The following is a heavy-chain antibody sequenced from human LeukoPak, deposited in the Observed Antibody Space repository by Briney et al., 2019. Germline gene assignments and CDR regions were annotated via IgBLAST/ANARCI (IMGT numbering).Heavy chain of an antibody. CDR1: GGSISSSS. V-gene: IGHV3-30*18. D-gene: IGHD1-26*01. J-gene: IGHJ3*02. CDR3: AKGSRGATLWNAFDI. CDR2: ISYDGSNK. Sequence: LSLTCTVSGGSISSSSYYWGWIRQPPGKGLEWVAVISYDGSNKYYADSVKGRFTISRDNSKNTLYLQMNSLRAEDTAVYYCAKGSRGATLWNAFDIWGQGTMVTVSS.